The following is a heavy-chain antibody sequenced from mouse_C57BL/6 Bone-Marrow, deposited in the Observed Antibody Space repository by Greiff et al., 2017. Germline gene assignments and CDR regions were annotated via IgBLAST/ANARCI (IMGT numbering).Heavy chain of an antibody. CDR2: IWGVGST. V-gene: IGHV2-6*01. CDR3: ASRRLPYAMDY. Sequence: QVQLQQSGPGLVAPSQSLSISCTVSGFSLTSYGVDWVRQSPGKGLEWLGVIWGVGSTNHNSALKSRLSISKDNSKSQVFLKTNSLQTDETAMYYCASRRLPYAMDYWGQGTSVTVSS. CDR1: GFSLTSYG. D-gene: IGHD5-5*01. J-gene: IGHJ4*01.